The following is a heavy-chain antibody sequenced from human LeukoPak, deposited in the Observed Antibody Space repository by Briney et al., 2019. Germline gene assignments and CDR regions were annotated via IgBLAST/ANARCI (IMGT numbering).Heavy chain of an antibody. CDR2: ISGRGGST. D-gene: IGHD2-2*01. CDR1: GFTFSSYA. V-gene: IGHV3-23*01. CDR3: AKGVVLVPTAKTYYFDF. J-gene: IGHJ4*02. Sequence: GGSLRLSCAVSGFTFSSYAMSWVRQAPGKGLEWVSAISGRGGSTYYADSVKGRFTISRDNSRNTLYLQMNSLRAEDTAVYYCAKGVVLVPTAKTYYFDFWGQGTLVTVSS.